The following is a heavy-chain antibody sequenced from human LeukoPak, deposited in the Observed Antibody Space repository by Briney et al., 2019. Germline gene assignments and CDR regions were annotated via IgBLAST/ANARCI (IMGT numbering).Heavy chain of an antibody. J-gene: IGHJ4*02. CDR3: ARTSIAVAGTFHFDY. D-gene: IGHD6-19*01. CDR2: ISYDGSNK. Sequence: GGSLRLSCAASGFTFNSYAMHWVRQAPGKGLEWVAVISYDGSNKYYADSVKGRFTISRDNSKNTLYLQMNSLSAEDTAVYYCARTSIAVAGTFHFDYWGQGTLVTVSS. CDR1: GFTFNSYA. V-gene: IGHV3-30*04.